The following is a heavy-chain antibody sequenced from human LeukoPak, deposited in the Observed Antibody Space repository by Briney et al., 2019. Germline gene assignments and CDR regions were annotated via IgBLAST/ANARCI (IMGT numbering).Heavy chain of an antibody. Sequence: ASVKVSCKASGYTFTGYYMHWVRQAPGQGLEWMGWINPNSGGTNYAQKFQGRVTMTRDTSISTAYMELSRLRSDDTAVYYCARGSAYDFWSGYSDYWGQGTLVTVSS. CDR2: INPNSGGT. V-gene: IGHV1-2*02. CDR1: GYTFTGYY. D-gene: IGHD3-3*01. CDR3: ARGSAYDFWSGYSDY. J-gene: IGHJ4*02.